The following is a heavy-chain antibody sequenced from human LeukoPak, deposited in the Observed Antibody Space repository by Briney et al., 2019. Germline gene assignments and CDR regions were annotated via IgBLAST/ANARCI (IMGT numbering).Heavy chain of an antibody. V-gene: IGHV3-30-3*01. Sequence: PGGSLRLSCAASGFTFSSYAMHWVRQAPGKGLEWVAVISYDGSNKYYADSVKGRFTISRDNSKNTLYLQMNSLRAEDTAVYYCACLLGAQRLDYWGQGTLVTVSS. D-gene: IGHD3-16*01. CDR2: ISYDGSNK. CDR3: ACLLGAQRLDY. J-gene: IGHJ4*02. CDR1: GFTFSSYA.